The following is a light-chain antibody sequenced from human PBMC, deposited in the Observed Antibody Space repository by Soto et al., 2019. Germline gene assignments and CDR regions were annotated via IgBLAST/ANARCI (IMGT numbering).Light chain of an antibody. J-gene: IGKJ1*01. V-gene: IGKV1-5*01. CDR3: QHLHSYPRA. CDR1: QSISSW. CDR2: DAS. Sequence: DIQMTQSPSTLSASVGDRVTITCRASQSISSWLAWYQQKPGKAPKLLIYDASSLESGVPSRFSGSGSGTEFTLTISSLQPDDFATYYCQHLHSYPRAVGPGTKVDIK.